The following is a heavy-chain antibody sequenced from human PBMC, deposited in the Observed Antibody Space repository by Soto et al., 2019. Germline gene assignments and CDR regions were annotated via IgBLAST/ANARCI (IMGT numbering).Heavy chain of an antibody. J-gene: IGHJ4*02. Sequence: QVQLVQSGAEVKKPGSSVKVSCKASGGTFSSYAISWVRQAPGQGLEWMGGIIPIFGTANYAQKFQGRVTITADKSTSTAYMELSSLRSEDSAVYYCAETRSSTSCCTFDYWGQGTLVTVSS. CDR1: GGTFSSYA. CDR3: AETRSSTSCCTFDY. D-gene: IGHD2-2*01. V-gene: IGHV1-69*06. CDR2: IIPIFGTA.